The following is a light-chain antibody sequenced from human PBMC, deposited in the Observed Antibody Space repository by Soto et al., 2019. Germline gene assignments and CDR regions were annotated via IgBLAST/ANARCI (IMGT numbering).Light chain of an antibody. V-gene: IGLV2-14*01. CDR1: SRDKDGNNY. J-gene: IGLJ1*01. Sequence: QSVLTRPASVSGSQGGALTISCNERSRDKDGNNYVSWYQQHPGKAPKLMIYDVSNRPSGVSNRFSGSKSGNTASLTISGLQAEDEADYYCSSYTSSSSYVFGTGTKVTVL. CDR3: SSYTSSSSYV. CDR2: DVS.